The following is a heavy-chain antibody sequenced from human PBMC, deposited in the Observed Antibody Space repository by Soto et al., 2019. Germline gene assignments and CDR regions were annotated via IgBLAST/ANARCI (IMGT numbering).Heavy chain of an antibody. CDR3: AREGGYYGSGSYLTRTRAFEI. CDR1: GFMFSSYG. D-gene: IGHD3-10*01. V-gene: IGHV3-33*01. J-gene: IGHJ3*02. CDR2: IWYDGSNT. Sequence: QVQLVESGGGVVQPGKSLRLSCAASGFMFSSYGMHWVRQAPGKGLEWVAVIWYDGSNTYYADSVKGRFTISRDNSKNTLYLQMNSLRAEDTAMYYCAREGGYYGSGSYLTRTRAFEIWGQGTVVTVSS.